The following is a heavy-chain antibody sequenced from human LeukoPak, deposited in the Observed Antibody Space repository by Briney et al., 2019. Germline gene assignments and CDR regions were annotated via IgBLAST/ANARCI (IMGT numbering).Heavy chain of an antibody. J-gene: IGHJ4*02. D-gene: IGHD2-21*01. Sequence: GGSLRLSCAACGFSFSTYKMTWVRQAPGKGLEWVSSIFTGSGDFFYSDSVKGRFTISRDDAKDSLYLHMNSLRAEDTAVYYCARGGRSDWFFDYWGQGILVTVYS. CDR1: GFSFSTYK. CDR2: IFTGSGDF. V-gene: IGHV3-21*01. CDR3: ARGGRSDWFFDY.